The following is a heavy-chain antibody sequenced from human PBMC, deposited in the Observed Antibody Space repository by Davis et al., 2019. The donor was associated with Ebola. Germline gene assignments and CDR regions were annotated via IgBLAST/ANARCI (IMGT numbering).Heavy chain of an antibody. CDR2: ISGSGGST. J-gene: IGHJ4*02. Sequence: GESLKISCAASGFTFSNSAMSWVRQAPGKGLEWVSTISGSGGSTYYADSVKGRFTISRENSKNTLYLQMNSLRAEDTAVYYCARDWIAEFNPVFDYWGQGALVTVSS. CDR3: ARDWIAEFNPVFDY. D-gene: IGHD6-13*01. V-gene: IGHV3-23*01. CDR1: GFTFSNSA.